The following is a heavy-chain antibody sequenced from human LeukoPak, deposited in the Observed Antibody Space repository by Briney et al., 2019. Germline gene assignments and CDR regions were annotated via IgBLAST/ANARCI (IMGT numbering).Heavy chain of an antibody. V-gene: IGHV3-74*01. CDR3: ARGEAVAGTDH. Sequence: GGSLRLSCAASGFTFSTYWMHWVRQAPGKGLEWLARINSDGYSISYAASVKGRFTISRDNAKKTLYLQMNSLRVEDTAMYYCARGEAVAGTDHWSQGVLVTVSS. J-gene: IGHJ4*02. CDR1: GFTFSTYW. D-gene: IGHD6-19*01. CDR2: INSDGYSI.